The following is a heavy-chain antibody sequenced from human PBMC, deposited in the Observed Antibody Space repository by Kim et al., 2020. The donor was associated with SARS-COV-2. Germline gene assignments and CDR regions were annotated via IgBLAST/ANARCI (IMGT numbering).Heavy chain of an antibody. CDR3: AREVQHSNSFDY. D-gene: IGHD2-21*01. V-gene: IGHV1-2*02. J-gene: IGHJ4*02. Sequence: NYAPKFQGRVTGTRDTSINPAYMELTRLTSDDTAVYYCAREVQHSNSFDYWGQGTLVTVSS.